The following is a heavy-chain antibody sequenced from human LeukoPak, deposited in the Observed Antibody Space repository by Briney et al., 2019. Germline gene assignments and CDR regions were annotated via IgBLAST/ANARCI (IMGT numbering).Heavy chain of an antibody. CDR2: ISSSSSYI. Sequence: GGSLRLSCAASGFTFSSYSMKWVRQAPGKGLEWVSSISSSSSYIYYADSVKGRFTISRDNAKNSLYLQMNSLRAEDTAVYYCARALYCSSTSCYDVYWGQGTLVTVSS. J-gene: IGHJ4*02. D-gene: IGHD2-2*01. CDR1: GFTFSSYS. CDR3: ARALYCSSTSCYDVY. V-gene: IGHV3-21*01.